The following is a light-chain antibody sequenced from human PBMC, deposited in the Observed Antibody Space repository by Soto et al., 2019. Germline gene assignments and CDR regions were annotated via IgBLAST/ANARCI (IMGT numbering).Light chain of an antibody. J-gene: IGKJ5*01. CDR2: GAS. CDR3: QQYGSSPPSVT. Sequence: EIVLTQSPATLSVSPGERATLSFRAIQSVSSNLAWYQQKRGQAPRLLIYGASNRATGIPDRFSGSGSGTDFTLTISRLEPEDFAVYYCQQYGSSPPSVTFGQGTRLEI. V-gene: IGKV3-20*01. CDR1: QSVSSN.